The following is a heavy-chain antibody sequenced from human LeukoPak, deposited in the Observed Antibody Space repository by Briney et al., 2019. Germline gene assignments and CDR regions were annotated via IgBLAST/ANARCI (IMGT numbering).Heavy chain of an antibody. CDR1: GGSISSYY. D-gene: IGHD3-22*01. Sequence: PSETLSLTCTVSGGSISSYYWSWIRQPPGKGLEWIGEINHSGSTNYNPSLKSRVTISVDTSKNQFSLKLSSVTAADTAVYYCARGFRAYYYDSSGSKGYWGQGTLVTVSS. J-gene: IGHJ4*02. CDR2: INHSGST. V-gene: IGHV4-34*01. CDR3: ARGFRAYYYDSSGSKGY.